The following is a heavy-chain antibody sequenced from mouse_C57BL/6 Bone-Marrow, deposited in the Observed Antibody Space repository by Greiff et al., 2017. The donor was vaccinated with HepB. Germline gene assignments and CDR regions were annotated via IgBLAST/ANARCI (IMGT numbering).Heavy chain of an antibody. CDR1: GFTFSNYW. J-gene: IGHJ3*01. CDR3: PTVVATRGFAY. Sequence: EVKVEESGGGLVQPGGSMKLSCVASGFTFSNYWMNWVRQSPEKGLEWVAQIRLKSDNYATHYAESVKGRFTISRDDSKSSVYLQMNNLRAEDTGIYYCPTVVATRGFAYWGQGTLVTVSA. CDR2: IRLKSDNYAT. V-gene: IGHV6-3*01. D-gene: IGHD1-1*01.